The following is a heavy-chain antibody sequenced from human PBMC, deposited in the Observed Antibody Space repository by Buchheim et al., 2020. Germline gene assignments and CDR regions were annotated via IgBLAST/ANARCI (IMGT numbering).Heavy chain of an antibody. Sequence: QLQLQESGPGLVKPSETLSLTCTVSGGSISSSSYYWGWIRQPPGKGLEWIGSIYYSGSTYYNPSLKSRVTISVDTSKNQFSLKLSSVTAADTAVYYCARGHSTLYYDILTGYYVWGQGTL. V-gene: IGHV4-39*01. CDR1: GGSISSSSYY. CDR3: ARGHSTLYYDILTGYYV. J-gene: IGHJ4*02. D-gene: IGHD3-9*01. CDR2: IYYSGST.